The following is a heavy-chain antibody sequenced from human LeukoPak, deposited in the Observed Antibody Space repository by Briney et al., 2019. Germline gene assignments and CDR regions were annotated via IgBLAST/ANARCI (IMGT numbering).Heavy chain of an antibody. CDR1: GFTFSSYA. Sequence: GGSLRLSCAASGFTFSSYAMSWVRQAPGKGLEWVSTISGSGVSTYYADSVKGRSTISRDNSKKTLYLQMNRLGVEDTAVYYCAKMLDSSDAKFVWWGQGTLVTVSS. CDR2: ISGSGVST. V-gene: IGHV3-23*01. CDR3: AKMLDSSDAKFVW. J-gene: IGHJ4*02. D-gene: IGHD3-22*01.